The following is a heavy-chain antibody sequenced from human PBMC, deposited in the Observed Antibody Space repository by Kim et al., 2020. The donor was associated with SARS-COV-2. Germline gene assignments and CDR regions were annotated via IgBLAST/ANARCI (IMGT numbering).Heavy chain of an antibody. Sequence: SETLSLTCTVSGGSISAHTHYWGWIRQPPGKGLEWVGSIYYDGNTYFNPSLSIRVTMSVDTSSNRFSLNLNSVTAADTAVYFCARTLTGSGRVWRDGLVDAWGRGTLVTVSS. CDR2: IYYDGNT. D-gene: IGHD6-19*01. CDR3: ARTLTGSGRVWRDGLVDA. J-gene: IGHJ5*02. CDR1: GGSISAHTHY. V-gene: IGHV4-39*02.